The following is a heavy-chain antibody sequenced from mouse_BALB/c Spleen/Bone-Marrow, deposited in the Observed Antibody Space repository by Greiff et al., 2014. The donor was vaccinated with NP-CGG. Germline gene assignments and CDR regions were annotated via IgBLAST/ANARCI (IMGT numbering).Heavy chain of an antibody. Sequence: QVQLQQSGAEVMKSGASVKISCRATGYRFSSFWIEWIKQRPGHGLEWIGKILPGSGSTNYNEKFKGKATLSADTSSNTAYMQLSSLTSEDSAVYFCAGEGAFYGTPFDFWGQGTTLTVSS. CDR3: AGEGAFYGTPFDF. CDR1: GYRFSSFW. CDR2: ILPGSGST. J-gene: IGHJ2*01. D-gene: IGHD2-10*01. V-gene: IGHV1-9*01.